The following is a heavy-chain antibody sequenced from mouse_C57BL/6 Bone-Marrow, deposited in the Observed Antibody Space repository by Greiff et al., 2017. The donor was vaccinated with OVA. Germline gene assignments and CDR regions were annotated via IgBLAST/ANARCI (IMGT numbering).Heavy chain of an antibody. J-gene: IGHJ2*01. D-gene: IGHD1-1*01. CDR2: ISSGSSTI. Sequence: EVQVVESGGGLVKPGGSLKLSCAASGFTFSDYGMHWVRQAPEKGLVWVAYISSGSSTIYYADTVKGRFTISRDNAKNTLFLQRTSLRSEDTAMYYCARSTTVDYWGQGTTLTVSS. CDR3: ARSTTVDY. V-gene: IGHV5-17*01. CDR1: GFTFSDYG.